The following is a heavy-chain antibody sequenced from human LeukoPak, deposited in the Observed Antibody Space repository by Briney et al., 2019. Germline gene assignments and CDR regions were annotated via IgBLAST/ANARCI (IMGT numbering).Heavy chain of an antibody. J-gene: IGHJ5*02. D-gene: IGHD1-7*01. CDR3: ARRTPYNWNYSGWFDP. Sequence: GRSLRLSCAASGFTFSSYAMHWVHQAPGKGLEWVAVISYDGSNKYYADSVKGRFTISRDNSKNTLYLQMNSLRAEDTAVYYCARRTPYNWNYSGWFDPWGQGTLVTVSS. CDR1: GFTFSSYA. CDR2: ISYDGSNK. V-gene: IGHV3-30-3*01.